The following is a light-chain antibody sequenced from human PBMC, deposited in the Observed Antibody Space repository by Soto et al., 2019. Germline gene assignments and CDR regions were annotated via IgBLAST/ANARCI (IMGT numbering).Light chain of an antibody. CDR2: DVS. Sequence: QSVLTQPRSVSGSPGQSVTISCTGTSSDVGGYDFVSWYQLHPGKAPKLMISDVSKRPSGVPDRFSGSKSGNTASLTISGLQAEDEADYYCAAWDDSLNGYVFGTGTKVTAL. CDR1: SSDVGGYDF. J-gene: IGLJ1*01. V-gene: IGLV2-11*01. CDR3: AAWDDSLNGYV.